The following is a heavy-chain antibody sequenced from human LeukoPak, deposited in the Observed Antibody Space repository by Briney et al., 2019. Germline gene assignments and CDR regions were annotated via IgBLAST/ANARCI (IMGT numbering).Heavy chain of an antibody. CDR3: ARRDCVGDCYSNWFDP. CDR1: GYTFTKYF. V-gene: IGHV1-46*01. Sequence: ASGKVSCKASGYTFTKYFMHWVRQAPGQGLEWMGIINPRGGSTGYAQKFQGRITMTTDMPTRTVYMELSSLESEDTAVYYCARRDCVGDCYSNWFDPWGQGTLVTVSS. CDR2: INPRGGST. D-gene: IGHD2-21*02. J-gene: IGHJ5*02.